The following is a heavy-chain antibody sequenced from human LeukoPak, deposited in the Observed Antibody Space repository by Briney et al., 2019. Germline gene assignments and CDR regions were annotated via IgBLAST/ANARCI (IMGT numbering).Heavy chain of an antibody. Sequence: PSETLSLTCTVSGGSRSSYYWSWIRQPPGKGLEWIGYIYYSGTTNYNPSLKSRVTISVDTSNNQFSLKLSSMTAADTAVYYCARDREGSYCSGGSCYSGYFDYWGQGTLVTVSS. CDR3: ARDREGSYCSGGSCYSGYFDY. D-gene: IGHD2-15*01. V-gene: IGHV4-59*01. CDR2: IYYSGTT. CDR1: GGSRSSYY. J-gene: IGHJ4*02.